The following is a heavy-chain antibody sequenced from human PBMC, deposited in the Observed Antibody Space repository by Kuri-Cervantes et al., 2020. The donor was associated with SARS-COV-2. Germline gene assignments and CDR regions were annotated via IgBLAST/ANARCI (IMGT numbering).Heavy chain of an antibody. J-gene: IGHJ6*02. CDR3: ASRILKRPLPPKPTVTVPGMDV. D-gene: IGHD4-11*01. CDR1: GYTLTELS. Sequence: ASVKVSCKVSGYTLTELSMHWVRQAPGKGLEWMGGFDPEDGETIYAQKFQGRVTITADKSTSTAYMELSSLRSEDTAAYYCASRILKRPLPPKPTVTVPGMDVWGQGTTVTVSS. CDR2: FDPEDGET. V-gene: IGHV1-24*01.